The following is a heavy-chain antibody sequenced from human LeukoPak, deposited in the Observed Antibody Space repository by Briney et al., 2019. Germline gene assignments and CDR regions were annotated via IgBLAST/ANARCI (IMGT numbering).Heavy chain of an antibody. CDR3: ARFPPPITFGGAIPD. D-gene: IGHD3-16*01. Sequence: SETLSLTCTVSGGSISSSSYYWGWIRPPPGKGLEWIGYIYYSGSTYYNPSLKSRVTMSVDTSKNQFSLKLSSVTAVDTAVYYCARFPPPITFGGAIPDWGQGTLVTVSS. V-gene: IGHV4-39*07. CDR1: GGSISSSSYY. CDR2: IYYSGST. J-gene: IGHJ4*02.